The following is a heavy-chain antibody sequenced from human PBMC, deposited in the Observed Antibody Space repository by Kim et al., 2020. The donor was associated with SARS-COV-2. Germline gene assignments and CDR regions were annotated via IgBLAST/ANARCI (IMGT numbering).Heavy chain of an antibody. CDR3: AKGGDSSSWYEGWGY. J-gene: IGHJ4*02. Sequence: SVKGRFTISRDNSKNTLYLQMNSLRAEDTAVYYCAKGGDSSSWYEGWGYWGQGTLVTVSS. D-gene: IGHD6-13*01. V-gene: IGHV3-33*06.